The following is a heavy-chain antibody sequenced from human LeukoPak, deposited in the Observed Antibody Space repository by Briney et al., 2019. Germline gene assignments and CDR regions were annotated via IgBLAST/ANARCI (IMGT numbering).Heavy chain of an antibody. CDR3: ARESAEDSSGWYYFDY. Sequence: SETLSLTCAVDGGSFSGYYWGWLRQPQGKGLEWVGEINHSGSTNYNPSLKSRVTISVDTSKNQFSLKLSSVTAADTAVYYCARESAEDSSGWYYFDYWGQGTLVTVSS. CDR2: INHSGST. J-gene: IGHJ4*02. D-gene: IGHD6-19*01. V-gene: IGHV4-34*01. CDR1: GGSFSGYY.